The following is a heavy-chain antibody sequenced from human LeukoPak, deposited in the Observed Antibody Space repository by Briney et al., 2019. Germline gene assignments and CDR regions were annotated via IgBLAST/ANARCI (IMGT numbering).Heavy chain of an antibody. J-gene: IGHJ6*03. CDR1: GYTFTGYY. CDR3: ARDFLQPRGYSYGFYYYYYMDV. CDR2: INPNSGGT. Sequence: GASVKVSCKASGYTFTGYYMHWVRQAPGQGLEWMGWINPNSGGTNYAQKLQGRVTRTRDTAISPAYMELSRLRSDDTAVYYCARDFLQPRGYSYGFYYYYYMDVWGKGTTVTVSS. V-gene: IGHV1-2*02. D-gene: IGHD5-18*01.